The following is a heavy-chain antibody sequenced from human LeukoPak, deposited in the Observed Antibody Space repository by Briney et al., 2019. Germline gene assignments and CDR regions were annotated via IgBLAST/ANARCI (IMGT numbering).Heavy chain of an antibody. D-gene: IGHD5-24*01. CDR3: ARVRGRWLQAFDY. V-gene: IGHV1-8*01. Sequence: ASVKVSCKASGYTFTSYDINWVRQATGQGLEWMGWMNPNSGNTGYAQKFQGRVTMTRNTSISTTYMELSSLRSEDTAVYYCARVRGRWLQAFDYWGQGTLVTVSS. CDR2: MNPNSGNT. CDR1: GYTFTSYD. J-gene: IGHJ4*02.